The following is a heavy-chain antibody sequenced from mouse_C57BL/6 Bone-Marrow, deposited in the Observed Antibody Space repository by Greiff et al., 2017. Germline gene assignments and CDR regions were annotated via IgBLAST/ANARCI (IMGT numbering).Heavy chain of an antibody. CDR1: GYTFTSYW. Sequence: QVQLQQPGAELVKPGASVTLSCKASGYTFTSYWMQWVKQRPGQGLAWIGEIDPSDSYTNYNQKFKGKATLTVDTSSSTAYMQLSSLTSEASAVYYCAREDGNAFAYWGQGTLVTVSA. J-gene: IGHJ3*01. CDR2: IDPSDSYT. V-gene: IGHV1-50*01. CDR3: AREDGNAFAY. D-gene: IGHD2-1*01.